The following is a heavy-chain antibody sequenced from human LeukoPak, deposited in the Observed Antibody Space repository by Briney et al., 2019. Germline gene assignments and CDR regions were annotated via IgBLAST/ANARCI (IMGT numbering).Heavy chain of an antibody. J-gene: IGHJ4*02. D-gene: IGHD3-16*02. CDR2: FDPEDGET. CDR3: ATAGTLYYDYVWGSYRPRGFDY. CDR1: GYTLTELS. V-gene: IGHV1-24*01. Sequence: ASVKVSCKVSGYTLTELSMHWVRQAPGKGLEWMGGFDPEDGETIYAQKFQGRVTMTEDTSTDTAYMELSSPRSEDTAVYYCATAGTLYYDYVWGSYRPRGFDYWGQGTLVTVSS.